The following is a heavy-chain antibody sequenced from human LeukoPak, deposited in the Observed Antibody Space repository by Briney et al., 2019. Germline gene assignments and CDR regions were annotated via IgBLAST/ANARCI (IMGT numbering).Heavy chain of an antibody. CDR2: ISYDGSNK. Sequence: GRSLRLSCAASGFTFGSYAMHWVRQAPGKGLEWVAVISYDGSNKYYADSVKGRFTISRDNSKSTLYLQMNSLRAEDTAVYYCAREQGVRGVMAFDYWGQGTLVTVSS. J-gene: IGHJ4*02. D-gene: IGHD3-10*01. CDR1: GFTFGSYA. CDR3: AREQGVRGVMAFDY. V-gene: IGHV3-30-3*01.